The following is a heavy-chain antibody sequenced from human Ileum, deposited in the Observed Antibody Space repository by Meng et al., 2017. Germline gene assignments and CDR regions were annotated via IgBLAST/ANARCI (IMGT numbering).Heavy chain of an antibody. CDR1: GFTFSSLW. CDR3: ARGGTRLCDY. D-gene: IGHD2-21*01. Sequence: GESLKISCVASGFTFSSLWMSWVRQAPGKGLEWVATIKEAGSETYYLDSMQGRFIISRDNAKNSLYLQINSLSAEATALYYCARGGTRLCDYWGQGTPVTVSS. V-gene: IGHV3-7*01. J-gene: IGHJ4*02. CDR2: IKEAGSET.